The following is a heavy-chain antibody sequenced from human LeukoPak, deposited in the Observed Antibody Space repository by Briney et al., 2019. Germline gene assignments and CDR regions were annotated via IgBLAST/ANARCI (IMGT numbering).Heavy chain of an antibody. CDR3: ARSRTFNSGAFDP. V-gene: IGHV4-61*01. CDR1: GASVSSASY. CDR2: IYNGVNT. Sequence: SETLSLTCTVSGASVSSASYWTWIRQPPGKGVEWIAHIYNGVNTNYNPSLKSRVTISVDTSKNQFSLRLNSVTAADTAVYYCARSRTFNSGAFDPWGQGSLVTVSS. D-gene: IGHD1-26*01. J-gene: IGHJ5*02.